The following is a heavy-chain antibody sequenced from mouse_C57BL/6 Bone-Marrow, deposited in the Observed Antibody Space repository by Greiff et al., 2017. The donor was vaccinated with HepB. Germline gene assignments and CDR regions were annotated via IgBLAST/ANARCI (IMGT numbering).Heavy chain of an antibody. CDR3: TKDGYPYYFDY. J-gene: IGHJ2*01. CDR1: GFTFSNYW. CDR2: IRLKSDNYAT. Sequence: EVKLQESGGGLVQPGGSMKLSCVASGFTFSNYWMNWVRQSPEKGLEWVAQIRLKSDNYATHYAESVKGRFTISRDDSKSSVYLQMNNLRAEDTGIYYCTKDGYPYYFDYWGQGTTLTVSS. D-gene: IGHD2-3*01. V-gene: IGHV6-3*01.